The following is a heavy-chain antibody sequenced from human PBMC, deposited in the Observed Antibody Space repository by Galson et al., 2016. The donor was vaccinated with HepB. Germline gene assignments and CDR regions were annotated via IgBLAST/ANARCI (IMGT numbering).Heavy chain of an antibody. CDR3: ARQAYYDSSGYYYPLGY. D-gene: IGHD3-22*01. J-gene: IGHJ4*02. CDR1: GFIVSSNC. V-gene: IGHV3-53*01. CDR2: IYISGST. Sequence: SLRLSCAASGFIVSSNCMTWVRQAPGKGLEWVSIIYISGSTYYADSVKGRFTISRDNSKNTLYLQMNSLRAEDTAVYYCARQAYYDSSGYYYPLGYWGQGTLVTVSS.